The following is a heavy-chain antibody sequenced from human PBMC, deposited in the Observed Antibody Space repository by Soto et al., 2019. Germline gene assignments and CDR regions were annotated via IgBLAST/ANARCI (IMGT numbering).Heavy chain of an antibody. V-gene: IGHV4-30-2*01. CDR2: IYHSGST. D-gene: IGHD6-13*01. Sequence: SETLSLTCAVSGGSISSGGYSWSWIRQPPGKGLEWIGYIYHSGSTYYNPSLKSRVTISVDRSKNQFSLKLSSVTAADTAVYYCARSFIAAANNWFDPWGQGTLVTVSS. CDR1: GGSISSGGYS. CDR3: ARSFIAAANNWFDP. J-gene: IGHJ5*02.